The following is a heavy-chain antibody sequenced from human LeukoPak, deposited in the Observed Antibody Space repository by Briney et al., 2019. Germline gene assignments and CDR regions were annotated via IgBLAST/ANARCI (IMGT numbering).Heavy chain of an antibody. CDR3: AAGDAGGAFDI. Sequence: PSETLSLTCTVSGGSISSGGYYWSWIRQHPGKGPEWIGYIFYSGSTYYNPSLKSRLTISVDTSKNQFSLKLSSVTAADTAVYYCAAGDAGGAFDIWGQGTMVTVSS. CDR2: IFYSGST. J-gene: IGHJ3*02. D-gene: IGHD2-21*01. V-gene: IGHV4-31*03. CDR1: GGSISSGGYY.